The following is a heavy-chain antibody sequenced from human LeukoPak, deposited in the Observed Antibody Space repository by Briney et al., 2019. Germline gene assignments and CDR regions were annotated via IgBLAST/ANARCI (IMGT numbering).Heavy chain of an antibody. J-gene: IGHJ4*02. Sequence: PGGSLRLSCAASGFTFSSDAMSWVRQAPGKGLEWVSAISGSGGSTFYADSVKGRFTISRDNSKNTLYLQMDSLRAEDTAVYYCANRNPGGYCSGGSCYTSPHVDYWGQGTLVTVSS. CDR1: GFTFSSDA. V-gene: IGHV3-23*01. D-gene: IGHD2-15*01. CDR3: ANRNPGGYCSGGSCYTSPHVDY. CDR2: ISGSGGST.